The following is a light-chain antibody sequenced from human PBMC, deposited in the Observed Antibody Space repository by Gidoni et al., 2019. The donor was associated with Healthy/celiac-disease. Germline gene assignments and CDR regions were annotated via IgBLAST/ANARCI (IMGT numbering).Light chain of an antibody. CDR3: QQYNNWPLT. V-gene: IGKV3-15*01. CDR2: GAS. J-gene: IGKJ3*01. Sequence: EIVMTPSPATLSLSPGERATLSCRASHSVSSNLAWYQQKPGQAPRLLIYGASTRATGIPARFSGSGSGTEFTLTISSLQSEDFAVYYCQQYNNWPLTFGPGTKVDIK. CDR1: HSVSSN.